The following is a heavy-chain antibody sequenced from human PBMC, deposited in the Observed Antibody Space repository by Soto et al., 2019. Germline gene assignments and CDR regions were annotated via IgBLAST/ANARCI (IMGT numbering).Heavy chain of an antibody. V-gene: IGHV2-5*02. CDR2: IYRDEDK. J-gene: IGHJ4*02. CDR1: GFSLSTSGVG. CDR3: AHRECRQLVGSYYFDY. D-gene: IGHD6-13*01. Sequence: SGPTLVKPTQTLTLTCTFSGFSLSTSGVGVGWIRQPPGKALEWLAIIYRDEDKRYRPSLKNRLTITKDTSKNQVVLTMTNMDPVDTATYYCAHRECRQLVGSYYFDYWGQGTLVTVSS.